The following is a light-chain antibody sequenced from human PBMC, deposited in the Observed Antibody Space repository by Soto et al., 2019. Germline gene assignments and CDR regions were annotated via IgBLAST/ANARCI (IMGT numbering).Light chain of an antibody. CDR3: QQRSNLPWT. Sequence: EIVMTQSPATLSVSPGETATLSCRASQNIGGTLAWYQQKPGQAPRLLIYDASNRATGIPVRFSGSGSGTDYTLTVSSLEPEDFAVYYCQQRSNLPWTFGQGTKVDIK. V-gene: IGKV3-11*01. CDR2: DAS. J-gene: IGKJ1*01. CDR1: QNIGGT.